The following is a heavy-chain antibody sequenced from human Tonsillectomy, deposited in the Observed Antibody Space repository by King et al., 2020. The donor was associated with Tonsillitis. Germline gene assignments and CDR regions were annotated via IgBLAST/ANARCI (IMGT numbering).Heavy chain of an antibody. V-gene: IGHV4-31*03. CDR1: GGSISSGGYY. CDR2: IYYSGST. J-gene: IGHJ4*02. CDR3: ARQLRVVVAAVDY. Sequence: QLQESGPGLVKPSQTLSLTCTVSGGSISSGGYYWSWIRQHPGKGLEWIGYIYYSGSTYYNPSLKSRVTISVDTSKNQFSLKLSSVTAADTAVYYCARQLRVVVAAVDYWGQGTLVTVSS. D-gene: IGHD2-15*01.